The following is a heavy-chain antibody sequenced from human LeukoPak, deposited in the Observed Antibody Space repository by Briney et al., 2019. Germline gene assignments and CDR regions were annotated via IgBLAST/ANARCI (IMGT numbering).Heavy chain of an antibody. CDR3: ARAGWIITSGIDY. D-gene: IGHD3-10*01. CDR1: GYSISRGYY. Sequence: SETLSLTCAVSGYSISRGYYWALIRQPPGKGLEWIGTVYHTGSTYYNPSLDSRVTISVDTSKNEFSLNLKSVTAAATAVYYCARAGWIITSGIDYWGRGARVTVSS. V-gene: IGHV4-38-2*01. J-gene: IGHJ4*02. CDR2: VYHTGST.